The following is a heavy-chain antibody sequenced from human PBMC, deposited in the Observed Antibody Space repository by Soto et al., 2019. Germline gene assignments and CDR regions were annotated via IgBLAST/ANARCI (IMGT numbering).Heavy chain of an antibody. Sequence: GGSLRLSCAASGFTFRSFTMNWVRQAPGKGLEWVSTISSNSAYIYYTDTLRGRFTISRDNAKNSLHLQMNSLRAEDTAVYYCTRDASRDSSARGWFDPWGPGTLVTVSS. D-gene: IGHD6-13*01. CDR3: TRDASRDSSARGWFDP. CDR1: GFTFRSFT. J-gene: IGHJ5*02. V-gene: IGHV3-21*01. CDR2: ISSNSAYI.